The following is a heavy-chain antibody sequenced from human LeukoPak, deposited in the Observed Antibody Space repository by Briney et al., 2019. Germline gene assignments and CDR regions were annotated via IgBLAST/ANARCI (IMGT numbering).Heavy chain of an antibody. Sequence: GGSLRLSCAASGFTVSSNYMSWVRQAPGKGLEWVSVIYSGGSSYYADSVKGRFTISRDNSKNTLYLQMNSLRAEDTAVYYCANYNGDYEYFQHWGQGTLVTVSS. CDR2: IYSGGSS. CDR3: ANYNGDYEYFQH. J-gene: IGHJ1*01. V-gene: IGHV3-53*01. CDR1: GFTVSSNY. D-gene: IGHD4-17*01.